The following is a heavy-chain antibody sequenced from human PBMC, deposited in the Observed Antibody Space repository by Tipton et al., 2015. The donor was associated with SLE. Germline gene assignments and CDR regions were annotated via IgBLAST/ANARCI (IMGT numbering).Heavy chain of an antibody. CDR3: VKVGLAFGEF. Sequence: SLRLSCAASGFIFDDYAIHWVRQAPGKGLEWVSGISQNSGSIDYADSVKGRFTISRDNAKNSLYLQMNSLSADDTALYYCVKVGLAFGEFWGRGTLVTVSS. CDR2: ISQNSGSI. CDR1: GFIFDDYA. V-gene: IGHV3-9*01. D-gene: IGHD3-10*01. J-gene: IGHJ2*01.